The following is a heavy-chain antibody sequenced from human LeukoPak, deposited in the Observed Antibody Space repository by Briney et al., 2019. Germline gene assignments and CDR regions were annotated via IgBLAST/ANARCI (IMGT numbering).Heavy chain of an antibody. CDR1: GGSFSGYY. CDR3: ARTYCGGDCRGYYYSYYMDV. J-gene: IGHJ6*03. CDR2: INHSGST. V-gene: IGHV4-34*01. Sequence: SETLSLTCAVYGGSFSGYYWSWIRQPPGKGLEWIGEINHSGSTNYNPSVKSRVTISVDTSKNQFSLKLSSVTAADTAVYYCARTYCGGDCRGYYYSYYMDVWGKGTTVTISS. D-gene: IGHD2-21*02.